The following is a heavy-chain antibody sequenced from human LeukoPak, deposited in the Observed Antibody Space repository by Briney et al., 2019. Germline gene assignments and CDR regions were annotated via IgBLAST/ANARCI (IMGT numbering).Heavy chain of an antibody. D-gene: IGHD3-9*01. J-gene: IGHJ5*02. CDR1: GGSFSGYY. CDR2: INHSGST. V-gene: IGHV4-34*01. Sequence: SETLSLTCAVYGGSFSGYYWSWIRQPPGKGLEWIGEINHSGSTNYNPSLKSRVTISVDTSKNQFSLKLSSVTAADTAVYYCARGYDILTGYYFSMPSWFDPWGQGTLVTVSS. CDR3: ARGYDILTGYYFSMPSWFDP.